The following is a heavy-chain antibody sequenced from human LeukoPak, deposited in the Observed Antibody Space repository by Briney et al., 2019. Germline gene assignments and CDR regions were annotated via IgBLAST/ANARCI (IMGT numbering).Heavy chain of an antibody. CDR1: GFILFSYW. J-gene: IGHJ4*02. CDR2: INSDGRST. V-gene: IGHV3-74*01. Sequence: AGGSLRLSCAASGFILFSYWMHWVRQAPGKGLVWVSRINSDGRSTSYADSVRGRFTISRDNAKNTLYLQMNSLRAEDTAVYYCARDPDRSGWSTFEYWGQGTLVTVSS. D-gene: IGHD6-19*01. CDR3: ARDPDRSGWSTFEY.